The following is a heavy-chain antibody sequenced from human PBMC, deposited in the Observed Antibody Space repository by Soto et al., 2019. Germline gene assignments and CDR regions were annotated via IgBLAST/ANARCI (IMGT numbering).Heavy chain of an antibody. J-gene: IGHJ4*02. CDR1: GGTFSSYT. V-gene: IGHV1-69*02. Sequence: QVQLVQSGAEVKKPGSSVKVSCKASGGTFSSYTISWVRQAPGQGLEWMGRIIPILGIANYAQKFQGRVTITADKSTSTAYRELSSLRSEDTAVYYCARSSDYYGSGSAIDYWGQGTLVTVSS. CDR3: ARSSDYYGSGSAIDY. CDR2: IIPILGIA. D-gene: IGHD3-10*01.